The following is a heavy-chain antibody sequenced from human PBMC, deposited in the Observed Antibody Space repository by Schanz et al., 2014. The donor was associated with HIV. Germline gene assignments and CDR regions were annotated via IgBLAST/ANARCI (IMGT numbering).Heavy chain of an antibody. CDR2: ISESGGRT. Sequence: EVQLLESGGGLVQPGGSLRLSCAASGFTFSSYAMSWVRQAPGKGLEWVSSISESGGRTYYADSVNGRFTISRDNAKXXLXXXMSRLGAEDTAVYYCARDLHDYGDARTDYWGQGTLVTVSS. D-gene: IGHD4-17*01. CDR3: ARDLHDYGDARTDY. J-gene: IGHJ4*02. CDR1: GFTFSSYA. V-gene: IGHV3-23*01.